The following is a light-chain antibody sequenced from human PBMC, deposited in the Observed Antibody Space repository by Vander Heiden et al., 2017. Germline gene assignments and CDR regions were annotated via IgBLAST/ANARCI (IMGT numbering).Light chain of an antibody. Sequence: EIVLTQSPGTLCLSPGERATLPCRASRIVSSGYLAWYQQKPGRAPRLLSYGASSRATGIPDRFSGSGSGTDFTLTISRLEPEDFAVYYCQQYGSSPYTFGQGTKLEIK. CDR1: RIVSSGY. CDR2: GAS. J-gene: IGKJ2*01. CDR3: QQYGSSPYT. V-gene: IGKV3-20*01.